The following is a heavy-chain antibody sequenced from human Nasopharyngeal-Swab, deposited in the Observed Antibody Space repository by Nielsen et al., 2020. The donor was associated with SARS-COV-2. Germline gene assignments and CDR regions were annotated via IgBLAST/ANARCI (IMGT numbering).Heavy chain of an antibody. CDR3: ARDRPGVATSGEFDY. CDR2: IYTGGTT. D-gene: IGHD6-13*01. J-gene: IGHJ4*02. V-gene: IGHV3-66*01. CDR1: GFTVSSKY. Sequence: GGSLRLSCAASGFTVSSKYMTWVRQAPGKGLEWVSIIYTGGTTRYADSVKDRFTISRDNSKNTLYLQMNSLRAEDTAVYYCARDRPGVATSGEFDYWGQGTLVTVSS.